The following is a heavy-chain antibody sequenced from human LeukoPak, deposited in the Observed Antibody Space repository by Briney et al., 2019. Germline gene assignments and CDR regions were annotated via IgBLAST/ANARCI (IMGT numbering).Heavy chain of an antibody. Sequence: SETLSLTCTVSGGSISSYYWNWIRQSPGKGLEWIGDIYYRGSTNYNPSLKSRVTISVDTSKNQFSLRLTSVTAADTAVYYCAREGMAVGFARFPIFNYWGQGTLVTVSS. D-gene: IGHD6-19*01. J-gene: IGHJ4*02. CDR1: GGSISSYY. V-gene: IGHV4-59*01. CDR2: IYYRGST. CDR3: AREGMAVGFARFPIFNY.